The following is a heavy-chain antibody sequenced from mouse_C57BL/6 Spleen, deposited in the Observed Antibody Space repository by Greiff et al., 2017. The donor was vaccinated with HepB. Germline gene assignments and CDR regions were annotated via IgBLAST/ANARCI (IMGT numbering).Heavy chain of an antibody. J-gene: IGHJ2*01. V-gene: IGHV1-59*01. CDR2: IDPSDSYT. D-gene: IGHD1-1*01. CDR3: ARSYGSSRRLNY. Sequence: QVQLQQPGAELVRPGTSVKLSCKASGYTFTSYWMHWVKQRPGQGLEWIGVIDPSDSYTNYNQKFKGKATLTVDTSSSTAYMQLSSLTSEDSAVYYCARSYGSSRRLNYWGQGTTLTVSS. CDR1: GYTFTSYW.